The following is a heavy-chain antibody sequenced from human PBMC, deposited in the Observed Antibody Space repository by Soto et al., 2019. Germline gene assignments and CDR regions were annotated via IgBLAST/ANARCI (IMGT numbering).Heavy chain of an antibody. D-gene: IGHD3-3*01. CDR3: ARDAGYYDFWSGYYQPRYNWFDP. CDR1: GGSISSYY. CDR2: IYYSGST. Sequence: PSETLSLTCTVSGGSISSYYWSWIRQPPGKGLEWIGYIYYSGSTNYNPSLKSRVTISVDTSKSQFSLKLSSVTAADTAVYYCARDAGYYDFWSGYYQPRYNWFDPWGQGTLVTVSS. J-gene: IGHJ5*02. V-gene: IGHV4-59*01.